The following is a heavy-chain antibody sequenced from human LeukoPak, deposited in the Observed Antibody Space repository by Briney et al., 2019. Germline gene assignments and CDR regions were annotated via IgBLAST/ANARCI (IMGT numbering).Heavy chain of an antibody. CDR3: AKDHSSTWFGSFNY. V-gene: IGHV3-30*18. Sequence: PGGSLRLSCTASGFTFSSYGMHWVRQAPGKGLEWVAVISYDGSNKYYADSVKGRFTISRDNSKNTLYLQMNSLRGEDTAVYYCAKDHSSTWFGSFNYWGQGTLVTVSS. D-gene: IGHD6-13*01. CDR2: ISYDGSNK. J-gene: IGHJ4*02. CDR1: GFTFSSYG.